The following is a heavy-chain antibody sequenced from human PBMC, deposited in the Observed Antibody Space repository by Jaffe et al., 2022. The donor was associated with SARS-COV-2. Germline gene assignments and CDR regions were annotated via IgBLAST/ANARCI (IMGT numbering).Heavy chain of an antibody. V-gene: IGHV3-7*01. CDR1: GFTFSSYW. CDR3: ARVGGQWSRYHFDY. Sequence: EVQLVESGGGLVQPGGSLRLSCAASGFTFSSYWMSWVRQAPGKGLEWVANIKQDGSEKYYVDSVKGRLTISRDNAKNSLYLQMNSLRAEDTAVYYCARVGGQWSRYHFDYWGQGTLVTVSS. CDR2: IKQDGSEK. J-gene: IGHJ4*02. D-gene: IGHD2-15*01.